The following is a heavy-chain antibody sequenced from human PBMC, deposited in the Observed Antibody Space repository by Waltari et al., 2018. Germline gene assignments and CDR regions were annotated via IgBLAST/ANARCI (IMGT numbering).Heavy chain of an antibody. Sequence: EVQLVESGGGLVQPGGSLRLSCAASGFTFSKFWIHWVRQIPGKGLMWVSRSNGDGSSATYADSVKGRFTISRDNAKNTLYLQMNTLRPEDTALYYCASSLTRMCYFDYWGQGTLVTVSS. CDR2: SNGDGSSA. D-gene: IGHD2-15*01. V-gene: IGHV3-74*01. CDR1: GFTFSKFW. CDR3: ASSLTRMCYFDY. J-gene: IGHJ4*02.